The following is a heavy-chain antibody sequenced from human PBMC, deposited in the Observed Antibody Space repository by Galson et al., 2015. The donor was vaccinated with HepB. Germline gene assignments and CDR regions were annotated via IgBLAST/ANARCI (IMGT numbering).Heavy chain of an antibody. D-gene: IGHD1-26*01. J-gene: IGHJ4*02. CDR2: FSPSSTYL. V-gene: IGHV3-21*01. Sequence: SLRLSCAASGFSFSAHNMNWARQAPGKGLEWVSSFSPSSTYLYYADSLKGRLTISRDNAKNSLYLQINSLRAEDTAVYYCARELNKVVGFTNWGQGTLVTVSS. CDR1: GFSFSAHN. CDR3: ARELNKVVGFTN.